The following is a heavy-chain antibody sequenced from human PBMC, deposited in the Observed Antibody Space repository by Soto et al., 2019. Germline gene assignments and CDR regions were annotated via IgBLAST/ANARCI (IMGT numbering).Heavy chain of an antibody. Sequence: GGSLRLSCAASGFTFSNAWMSWVRQAPGKGLEWVGRIKSKTDGGTTDYAAPVKGRFTISRDDSKNTLYLQMNSLKTEDTAVYYCTTDYIWGSHRVFDYWGQGTLVTVSS. CDR3: TTDYIWGSHRVFDY. CDR1: GFTFSNAW. V-gene: IGHV3-15*01. D-gene: IGHD3-16*01. J-gene: IGHJ4*02. CDR2: IKSKTDGGTT.